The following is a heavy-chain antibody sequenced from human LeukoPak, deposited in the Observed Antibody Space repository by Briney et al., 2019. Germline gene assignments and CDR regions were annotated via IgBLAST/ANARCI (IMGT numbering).Heavy chain of an antibody. J-gene: IGHJ4*02. CDR3: AKGTHALDY. CDR1: GFTFSSYG. D-gene: IGHD1-14*01. CDR2: ISYDGSNK. V-gene: IGHV3-30*18. Sequence: GRSLRLSCAASGFTFSSYGMHWVRQAPGKGLEWVAVISYDGSNKYYADSVKGRFTISRDNSKNTLYLQMNGLRAEDTAVYYCAKGTHALDYWGQGTLVTVSS.